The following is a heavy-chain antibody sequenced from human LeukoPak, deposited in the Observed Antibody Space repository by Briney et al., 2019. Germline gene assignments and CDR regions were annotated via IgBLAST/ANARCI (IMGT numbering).Heavy chain of an antibody. CDR3: AREGASLGYYFDY. J-gene: IGHJ4*02. V-gene: IGHV3-48*03. CDR2: ISSSGSTI. D-gene: IGHD4/OR15-4a*01. CDR1: GFTFSSYE. Sequence: GGSLRLSCPASGFTFSSYEMNWVRQAPGKGLERVSYISSSGSTIYYADSVKGRFTISRDNAKNSLYLQMNSLRAEDTAVYYCAREGASLGYYFDYWGQGTLVTVSS.